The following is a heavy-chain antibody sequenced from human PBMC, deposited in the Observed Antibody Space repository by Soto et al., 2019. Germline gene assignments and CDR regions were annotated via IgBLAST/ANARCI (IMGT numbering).Heavy chain of an antibody. CDR3: ARGPHSDWPIPGY. J-gene: IGHJ4*02. CDR1: GGSFSGYY. V-gene: IGHV4-34*01. Sequence: QVQLQQWGAGLLKPSETLSLTCGVHGGSFSGYYWIWIRQPPGKGLEWIGEINPSGDINYNPSLERRVTLSVDTSKNQFSLRRSSVTAADTAVYYCARGPHSDWPIPGYWGQGALVTVSS. D-gene: IGHD6-19*01. CDR2: INPSGDI.